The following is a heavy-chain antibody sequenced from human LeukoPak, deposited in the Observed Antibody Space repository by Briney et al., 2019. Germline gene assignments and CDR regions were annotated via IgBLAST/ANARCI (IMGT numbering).Heavy chain of an antibody. CDR1: GGSISSDVHY. CDR3: TRRGSGNGGTYAERDV. J-gene: IGHJ6*02. Sequence: SETLSLTCTVAGGSISSDVHYWDWIRQAPGKGLEWIGSLLYNGNTWYNPSLESRVTISVDTSENQFSLRLTSVNAADTALYFCTRRGSGNGGTYAERDVGAPGPSVTVPS. CDR2: LLYNGNT. V-gene: IGHV4-39*01. D-gene: IGHD1-26*01.